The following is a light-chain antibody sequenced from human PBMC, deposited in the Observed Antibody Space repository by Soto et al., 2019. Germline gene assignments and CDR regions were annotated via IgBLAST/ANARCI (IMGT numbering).Light chain of an antibody. CDR2: DAS. V-gene: IGKV1-5*01. CDR1: QSISSW. J-gene: IGKJ1*01. CDR3: QQYNSYSTWT. Sequence: DIQMTQSPSTLSSSVGDRVTITCRASQSISSWLTWYQQKPGQAPKLLIYDASSLESGVPSRFSGSGSGTAFTLTISSLQPDDFATYYCQQYNSYSTWTFGQGTKVEIK.